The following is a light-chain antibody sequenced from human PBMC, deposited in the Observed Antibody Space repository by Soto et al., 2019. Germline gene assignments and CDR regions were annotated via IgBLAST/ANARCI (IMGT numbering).Light chain of an antibody. V-gene: IGKV1-12*01. CDR1: QDINSW. CDR2: GAS. J-gene: IGKJ4*01. Sequence: DLQMTQSPSSVSASVGDRVTISCRASQDINSWLAWYQQKPGKAPKLLIYGASSLESGVPSRFSGGGSGTDFTLTISSLQPEDFATYYCQQANTFPLTFGGGTKVEIK. CDR3: QQANTFPLT.